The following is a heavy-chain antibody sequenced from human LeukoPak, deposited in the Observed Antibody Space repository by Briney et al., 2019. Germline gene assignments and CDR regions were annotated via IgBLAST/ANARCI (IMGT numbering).Heavy chain of an antibody. J-gene: IGHJ3*02. D-gene: IGHD1-26*01. Sequence: GGSLRLSCAASGFTFNRDWTAWVRQAPGKGLEWVANIKEDGGEKNYVDSVKGRFTISRDNAENSVYLQMNSLRAEDTAVYYCARDEIGVGAPFDAFDIWGQGTMVTVSS. CDR2: IKEDGGEK. CDR3: ARDEIGVGAPFDAFDI. CDR1: GFTFNRDW. V-gene: IGHV3-7*01.